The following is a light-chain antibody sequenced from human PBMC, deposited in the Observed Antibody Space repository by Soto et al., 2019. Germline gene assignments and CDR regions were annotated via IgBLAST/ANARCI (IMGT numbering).Light chain of an antibody. Sequence: QSALTQPPSASGSPGQSVTISCTGSSSDVVGYNYVSWYQQHPGKAPKLMIYEVSKRPSGVPDRFSGSKSGNTASLTVSGLQAEDEADYYCSSYAGSNNLLFGGGTKLTGL. J-gene: IGLJ3*02. CDR2: EVS. CDR3: SSYAGSNNLL. CDR1: SSDVVGYNY. V-gene: IGLV2-8*01.